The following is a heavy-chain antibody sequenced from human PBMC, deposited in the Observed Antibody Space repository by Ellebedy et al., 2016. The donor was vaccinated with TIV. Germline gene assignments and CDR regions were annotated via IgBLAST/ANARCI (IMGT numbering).Heavy chain of an antibody. J-gene: IGHJ4*02. CDR1: GGSISNSDSY. CDR3: ARTDPWQPIDD. D-gene: IGHD2-21*02. CDR2: IFYSGST. Sequence: MPSETLSLTCTVPGGSISNSDSYWDWIRQLPGKGLEWIGSIFYSGSTYYNPSLKSRVTLSADTSKNQFSLNLRTVTAADTAVYYCARTDPWQPIDDWGQGILVSVSS. V-gene: IGHV4-39*01.